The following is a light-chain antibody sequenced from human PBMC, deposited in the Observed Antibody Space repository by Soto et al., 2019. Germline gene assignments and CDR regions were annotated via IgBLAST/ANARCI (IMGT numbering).Light chain of an antibody. Sequence: EVVLTQSPGTLSLSPGERATLSCRASQSISSMYLAWYQQTSGQAPRLLIYGASSRATGIPARFSGSGSGTDFTLTISSLEPEDFALYYCQRRVFGQGTKVEVK. CDR1: QSISSMY. V-gene: IGKV3-20*01. CDR2: GAS. J-gene: IGKJ1*01. CDR3: QRRV.